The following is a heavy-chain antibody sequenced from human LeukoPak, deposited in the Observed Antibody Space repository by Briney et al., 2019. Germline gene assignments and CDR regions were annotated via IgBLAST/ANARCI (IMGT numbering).Heavy chain of an antibody. CDR3: AREVVAATHNFFDY. J-gene: IGHJ4*02. CDR2: ISSSSSYK. V-gene: IGHV3-21*01. D-gene: IGHD2-15*01. CDR1: GFTFSRYS. Sequence: GGSLRLSCAACGFTFSRYSMNWVRQAPGKGLEGVSSISSSSSYKYYADSVKGGFTIHRDNDKKSLYLQMNILRAEDTAVYYCAREVVAATHNFFDYWGQGTLVTVSS.